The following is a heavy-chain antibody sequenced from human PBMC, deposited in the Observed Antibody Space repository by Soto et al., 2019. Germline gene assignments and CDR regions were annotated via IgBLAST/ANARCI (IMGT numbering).Heavy chain of an antibody. J-gene: IGHJ4*02. Sequence: EVQLLESGGGLVQPGGSLSLSCAASGFIFSSYAMNWVRQAPGKGLEWVSGISDSGGSTYYADSVKGRFTISRDNSKNTLYLQMNSLRAEDTAVYYCVRGDYYGSGTYFDFWGQGTLVTGSS. CDR2: ISDSGGST. D-gene: IGHD3-10*01. V-gene: IGHV3-23*01. CDR1: GFIFSSYA. CDR3: VRGDYYGSGTYFDF.